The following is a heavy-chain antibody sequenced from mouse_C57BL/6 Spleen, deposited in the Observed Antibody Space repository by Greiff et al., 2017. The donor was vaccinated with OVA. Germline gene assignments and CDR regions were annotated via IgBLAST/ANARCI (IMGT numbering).Heavy chain of an antibody. CDR2: ISGGGGNT. V-gene: IGHV5-9*04. CDR1: GFTFSSYT. D-gene: IGHD3-2*02. Sequence: EVQLVESGGGLVKPGGSLKLSCAASGFTFSSYTMSWVRQTPEKRLEWVATISGGGGNTYYPDSVKGRFTISRDNAKNTLYLQMSSLRSEETAVYYCATGYVGYFDYWGQGTTLTVSS. CDR3: ATGYVGYFDY. J-gene: IGHJ2*01.